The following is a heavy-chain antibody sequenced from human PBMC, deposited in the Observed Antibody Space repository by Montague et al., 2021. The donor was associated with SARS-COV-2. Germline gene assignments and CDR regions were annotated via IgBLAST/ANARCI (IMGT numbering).Heavy chain of an antibody. V-gene: IGHV2-5*02. J-gene: IGHJ4*02. CDR1: GFSLNASGVG. CDR2: IYWDDDK. CDR3: AHSPIERGF. D-gene: IGHD5-24*01. Sequence: PALVKPTQTLTLTCTFSGFSLNASGVGVGWIRQPPGKALEWFASIYWDDDKRCSPSLKTRLTITKDTSKSQVVLRMTNVDPVDTATYYCAHSPIERGFWGQGTLVTVSS.